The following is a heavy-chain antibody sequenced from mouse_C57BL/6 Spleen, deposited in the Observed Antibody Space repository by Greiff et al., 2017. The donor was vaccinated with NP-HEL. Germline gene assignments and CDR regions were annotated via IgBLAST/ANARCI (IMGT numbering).Heavy chain of an antibody. D-gene: IGHD1-1*01. CDR3: ARTYYGSSYWYFDV. Sequence: EVKLMESGGGLVKPGGSLKLSCAASGFTFSDYGMHWVRQAPEKGLEWVAYISSGSCTIYYADTVKGRFTISRDNAKNTLFLQMTSLRSEDTAMYYCARTYYGSSYWYFDVWGTGTTVTVSS. CDR1: GFTFSDYG. J-gene: IGHJ1*03. V-gene: IGHV5-17*01. CDR2: ISSGSCTI.